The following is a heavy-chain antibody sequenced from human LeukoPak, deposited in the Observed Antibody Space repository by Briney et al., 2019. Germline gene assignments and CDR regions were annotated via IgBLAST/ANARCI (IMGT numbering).Heavy chain of an antibody. J-gene: IGHJ4*02. CDR3: ASDQVSGVFDY. V-gene: IGHV3-11*05. Sequence: GGSLRLSCAGSGFVFSDFYINWIRHSPGKGLEWLAYISPDGSYTTYGDSVKGRFVISRDNAKNSVSLQMNSLRVEDTAVYFCASDQVSGVFDYWGQGARVIVSS. CDR2: ISPDGSYT. D-gene: IGHD5/OR15-5a*01. CDR1: GFVFSDFY.